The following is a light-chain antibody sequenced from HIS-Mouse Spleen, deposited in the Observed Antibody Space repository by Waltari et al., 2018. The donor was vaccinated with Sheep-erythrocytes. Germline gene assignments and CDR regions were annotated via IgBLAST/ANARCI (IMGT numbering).Light chain of an antibody. CDR1: SSNLGRNT. Sequence: QSVLTQPPSASGPPGQRVTISCSGSSSNLGRNTVNWYQQLPGTAPKLLIYSNNQRPSGVPDRFSGSNSGNTATLTISGTQAMDEADYYCQAWDSSTAVFGGGTKLTVL. V-gene: IGLV1-44*01. J-gene: IGLJ2*01. CDR2: SNN. CDR3: QAWDSSTAV.